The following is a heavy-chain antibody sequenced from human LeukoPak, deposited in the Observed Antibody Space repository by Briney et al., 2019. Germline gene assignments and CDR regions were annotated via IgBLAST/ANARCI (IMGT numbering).Heavy chain of an antibody. Sequence: SETLSLTCAVYGGSFSGYYWSWIRQLPGKGLEWIGEINHSRSTNYNPSLKSRVTISVDTSKNQFSLKLSSVTAADTAVYYCARGRDGYNYWGQGTLVTVSS. CDR2: INHSRST. CDR3: ARGRDGYNY. CDR1: GGSFSGYY. V-gene: IGHV4-34*01. D-gene: IGHD5-24*01. J-gene: IGHJ4*02.